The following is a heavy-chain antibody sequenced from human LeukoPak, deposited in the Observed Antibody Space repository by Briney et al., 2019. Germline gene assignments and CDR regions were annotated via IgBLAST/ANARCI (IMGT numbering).Heavy chain of an antibody. Sequence: VGSLRLSCAASGFTFSSYEMTWVRQAPGKGLEWVSYISSSGSTIYYADSVKGRFTISRDNAKNSLYLQMNSLRAEDTAVYYCARQRGDILTGYYMPRGFDYWGQGTLVTVSS. CDR2: ISSSGSTI. V-gene: IGHV3-48*03. D-gene: IGHD3-9*01. CDR1: GFTFSSYE. J-gene: IGHJ4*02. CDR3: ARQRGDILTGYYMPRGFDY.